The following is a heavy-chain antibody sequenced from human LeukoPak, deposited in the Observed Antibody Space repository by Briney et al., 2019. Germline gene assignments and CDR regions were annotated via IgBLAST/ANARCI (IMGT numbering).Heavy chain of an antibody. J-gene: IGHJ4*02. CDR3: TRDGGVAVTPLDFDY. Sequence: SETLSLTCAVSGGSIISSNWWSWVRQPPGKGLEWIGETYHSGSTNYNPSLKSRVTLSVDTSKNQISLRLSSVTAADTAVYYCTRDGGVAVTPLDFDYWGQGTLVTVSS. V-gene: IGHV4-4*02. CDR2: TYHSGST. CDR1: GGSIISSNW. D-gene: IGHD6-19*01.